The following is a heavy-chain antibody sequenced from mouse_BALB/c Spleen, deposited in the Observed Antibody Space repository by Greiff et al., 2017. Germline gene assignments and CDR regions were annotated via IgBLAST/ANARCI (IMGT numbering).Heavy chain of an antibody. J-gene: IGHJ3*01. CDR1: GFTFSSYA. CDR3: ARDYGNPFAY. Sequence: EVQLVESGGGLVQPGGSLKLSCAASGFTFSSYAMSWVRQTPEKRLEWVASISSGGSTYYPDSVKGRFTISRDNARNILYLQMSSLRSEDTAMYYCARDYGNPFAYWGQGTLVTVSA. D-gene: IGHD2-1*01. V-gene: IGHV5-6-5*01. CDR2: ISSGGST.